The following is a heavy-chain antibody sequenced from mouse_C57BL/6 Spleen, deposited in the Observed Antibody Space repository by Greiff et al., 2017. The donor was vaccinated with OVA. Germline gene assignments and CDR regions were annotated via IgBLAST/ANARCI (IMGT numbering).Heavy chain of an antibody. D-gene: IGHD1-1*01. V-gene: IGHV7-3*01. J-gene: IGHJ2*01. CDR1: GFTFTDYY. Sequence: EVQGVESGGGLVQPGGSLSLSCAASGFTFTDYYMSWVRQPPGKALEWLGFIRNKANGYTTEYSASVKGRFTISRDNSQSILYLQMNALRAEDSATYYCARYIHYYGSSYYFDYWGQGTTLTVSS. CDR3: ARYIHYYGSSYYFDY. CDR2: IRNKANGYTT.